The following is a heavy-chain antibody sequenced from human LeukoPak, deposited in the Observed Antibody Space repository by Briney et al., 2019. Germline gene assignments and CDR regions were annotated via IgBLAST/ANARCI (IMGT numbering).Heavy chain of an antibody. Sequence: GGSLRLSCAASGFTFSSYAMHWVRQAPGKGPEYVSAISSNGGSTYYANSVKGRFTISRDNSKNTLYLQMGSLRAEDMAVYYCARGTYGSGSSNFDYWGQGTLVTVSS. CDR2: ISSNGGST. J-gene: IGHJ4*02. CDR1: GFTFSSYA. CDR3: ARGTYGSGSSNFDY. V-gene: IGHV3-64*01. D-gene: IGHD3-10*01.